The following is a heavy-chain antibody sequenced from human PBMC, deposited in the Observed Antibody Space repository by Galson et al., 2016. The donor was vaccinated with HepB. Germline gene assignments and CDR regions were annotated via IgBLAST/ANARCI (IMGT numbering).Heavy chain of an antibody. D-gene: IGHD6-13*01. CDR3: ARDGSAAGTSLDY. Sequence: LRLSCADSGFTFSSDSMNWVRQAPGKGLEWIGNIYYSGSTSYNPSLKSRVTISVDTSKNQFSLKLSSVTAADTAVYYCARDGSAAGTSLDYWGQGTLVTVSS. V-gene: IGHV4-59*12. CDR1: GFTFSSDS. J-gene: IGHJ4*02. CDR2: IYYSGST.